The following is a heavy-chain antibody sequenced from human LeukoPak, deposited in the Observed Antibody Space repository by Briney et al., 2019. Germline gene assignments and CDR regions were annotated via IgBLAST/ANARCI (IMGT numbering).Heavy chain of an antibody. V-gene: IGHV3-15*05. J-gene: IGHJ4*02. CDR2: IKSKTDGGTT. CDR1: GFSFNNAW. Sequence: GGSLRLSCAASGFSFNNAWMSWVRQAPGKGLEWVGRIKSKTDGGTTYYAAPVEGRFTISRDDSKNTLILQMNSLKTEDTAVYYCTTGQNQGAAVAGTAGFDYWGQGNLVTVSS. D-gene: IGHD6-19*01. CDR3: TTGQNQGAAVAGTAGFDY.